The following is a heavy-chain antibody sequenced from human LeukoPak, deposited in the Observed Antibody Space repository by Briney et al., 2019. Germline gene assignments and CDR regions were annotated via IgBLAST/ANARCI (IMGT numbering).Heavy chain of an antibody. CDR2: SYTSGST. V-gene: IGHV4-61*02. Sequence: SETLSLTCTVSGGSISTGTYYWSWIRQPAGKGLEWIGRSYTSGSTNYNPSLKSRVTISVDTSKNQFSLKLNSVTAADTAVYYCARGDYYGSGSYYNSAFDIWGQGTMVTVSS. CDR1: GGSISTGTYY. CDR3: ARGDYYGSGSYYNSAFDI. J-gene: IGHJ3*02. D-gene: IGHD3-10*01.